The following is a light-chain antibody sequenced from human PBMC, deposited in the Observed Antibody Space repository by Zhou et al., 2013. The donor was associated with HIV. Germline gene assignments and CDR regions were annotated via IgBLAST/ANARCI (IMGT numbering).Light chain of an antibody. V-gene: IGKV3-20*01. J-gene: IGKJ1*01. CDR1: QDVGDE. CDR2: GAS. Sequence: VLTQSPATLCLSPGERAALSCRASQDVGDELAWYQQKPGQAPRLLIYGASSRATDIPDRFSGSGSATDFTLTINTLEPEDFVVYYCQQYGTSRWTFGQGTKLEI. CDR3: QQYGTSRWT.